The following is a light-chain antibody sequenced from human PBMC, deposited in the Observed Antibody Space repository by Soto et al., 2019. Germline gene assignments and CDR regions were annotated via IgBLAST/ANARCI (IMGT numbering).Light chain of an antibody. Sequence: ELVMTQSPATLSVSPGERATLSCRASQSVSGNLAWYQQKPGQAPRLLIYAASTRATGIPARFSGSGSGTEFTLTISSLQSEDFAVYYCQQDNNWPPITFGPGTKVDIK. J-gene: IGKJ3*01. V-gene: IGKV3-15*01. CDR3: QQDNNWPPIT. CDR1: QSVSGN. CDR2: AAS.